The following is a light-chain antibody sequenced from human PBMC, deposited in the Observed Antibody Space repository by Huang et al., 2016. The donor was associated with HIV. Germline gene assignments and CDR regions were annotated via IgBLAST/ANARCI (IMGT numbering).Light chain of an antibody. CDR2: GAS. CDR1: QSLTFTSTF. J-gene: IGKJ4*01. V-gene: IGKV3-20*01. CDR3: QQYGSSPLT. Sequence: EIVLTQSPGTLSLSPGERATLSCRARQSLTFTSTFVAWYQQKPGQAPRLLIYGASSRATGIPDRFTGGGSGTDFTLTISRLEPEDFAVYYCQQYGSSPLTFGGGTKVEI.